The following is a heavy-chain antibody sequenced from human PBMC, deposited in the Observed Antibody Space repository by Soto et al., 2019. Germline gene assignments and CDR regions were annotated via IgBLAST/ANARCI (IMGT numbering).Heavy chain of an antibody. V-gene: IGHV3-9*01. CDR2: INWDSGDI. Sequence: PVGSLRLSCGVSGISFDDYAMHWVRQVPGKGLEWVSGINWDSGDIGYADSVKGRFTISRDNAKNSLYLQMNSLKTEDTALYYCAKDTAPGFYDANGHLDYWGQGTPVTVSS. D-gene: IGHD2-8*01. CDR3: AKDTAPGFYDANGHLDY. CDR1: GISFDDYA. J-gene: IGHJ4*02.